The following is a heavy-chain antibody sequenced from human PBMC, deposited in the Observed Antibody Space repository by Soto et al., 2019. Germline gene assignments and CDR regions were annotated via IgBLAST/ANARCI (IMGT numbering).Heavy chain of an antibody. V-gene: IGHV3-7*03. Sequence: PGGSLRLSCAASGFTFSSFWMSWVRQAPGEGLEWVAKIQQDGGETYYVDSVKGRFTISRDNAKNSLYLQMNSLRADDTAVYYCAREIYYRMDVWGQGTTVTVSS. CDR3: AREIYYRMDV. CDR2: IQQDGGET. CDR1: GFTFSSFW. J-gene: IGHJ6*02. D-gene: IGHD3-10*01.